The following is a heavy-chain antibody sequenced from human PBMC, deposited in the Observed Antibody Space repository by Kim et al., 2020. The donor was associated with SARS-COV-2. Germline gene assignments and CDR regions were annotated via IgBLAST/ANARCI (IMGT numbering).Heavy chain of an antibody. V-gene: IGHV3-33*01. J-gene: IGHJ4*02. Sequence: GGSLRLSCAASGFTFSNYGMHWVRQAPGKGLEWLAVIWYDGNDKYYADSVKGRLTVSRDNSKNTLYMEVNSLRVEDTAVYYCARVMRDSSLSTPDFCGLGTLVTVSS. CDR3: ARVMRDSSLSTPDF. CDR2: IWYDGNDK. D-gene: IGHD6-6*01. CDR1: GFTFSNYG.